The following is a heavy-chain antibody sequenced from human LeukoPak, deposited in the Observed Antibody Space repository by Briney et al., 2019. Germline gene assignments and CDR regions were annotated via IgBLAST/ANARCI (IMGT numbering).Heavy chain of an antibody. CDR1: GYSISSGYY. J-gene: IGHJ3*02. CDR3: AREGSAFDI. CDR2: IYHSGST. Sequence: SETLSLTCTVSGYSISSGYYWGWIRQPPGKGLEWIGSIYHSGSTYYNPSLKSRVTISVDTSKNQFSLKLSSVTAADTAVYYCAREGSAFDIWGKGTMVTVSS. V-gene: IGHV4-38-2*02.